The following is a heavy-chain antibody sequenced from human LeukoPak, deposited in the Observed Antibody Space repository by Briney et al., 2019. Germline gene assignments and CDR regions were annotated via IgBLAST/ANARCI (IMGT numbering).Heavy chain of an antibody. V-gene: IGHV4-59*01. CDR3: ARAEVTATPYYYYGMDV. CDR2: IYYSGST. J-gene: IGHJ6*02. Sequence: SETLSLTCTVSGGSISSCYWSWIRQPPGKGLEWIGYIYYSGSTNYNPSLKSRVTISVDTSKNQFSLKLSSVIAADTAVYYCARAEVTATPYYYYGMDVWGQGTTVTVSS. CDR1: GGSISSCY. D-gene: IGHD2-21*02.